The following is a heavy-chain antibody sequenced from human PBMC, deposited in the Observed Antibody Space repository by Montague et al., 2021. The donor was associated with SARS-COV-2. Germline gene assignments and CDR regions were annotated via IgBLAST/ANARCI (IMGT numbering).Heavy chain of an antibody. CDR2: TKRGDT. J-gene: IGHJ6*02. CDR3: SRRPAQLPHLDWSQKYFDSDGLDV. D-gene: IGHD3/OR15-3a*01. V-gene: IGHV4-34*01. CDR1: GNSFSSYH. Sequence: YGNSFSSYHWSWIRQSQGKGLEWIGDTKRGDTKYNPSLKSRVTISVDTAKKQFSMTLTSVTAEDTAVYYCSRRPAQLPHLDWSQKYFDSDGLDVWGQGTTVIVS.